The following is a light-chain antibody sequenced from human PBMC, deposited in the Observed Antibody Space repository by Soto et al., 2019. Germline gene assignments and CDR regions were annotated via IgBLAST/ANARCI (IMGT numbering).Light chain of an antibody. J-gene: IGKJ1*01. CDR3: QQYGISPPWT. CDR1: QSVSSTY. V-gene: IGKV3-20*01. Sequence: EIVLTQSPGTLSLSPGERATLSCRASQSVSSTYLAWYQQKPGQAPRLLIFDASSGATGIPDRFSGSGSGTDFTLTISRLEPEDFAVYYCQQYGISPPWTFGQGTKVEIK. CDR2: DAS.